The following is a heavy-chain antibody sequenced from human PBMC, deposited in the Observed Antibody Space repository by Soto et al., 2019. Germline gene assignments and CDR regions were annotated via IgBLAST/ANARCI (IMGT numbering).Heavy chain of an antibody. CDR1: GFTFSSYA. CDR2: ISYDGSNK. CDR3: ARARYDFLSGYYAPSNYYYGMDV. D-gene: IGHD3-3*01. V-gene: IGHV3-30-3*01. J-gene: IGHJ6*02. Sequence: GGSLRLSCAASGFTFSSYAMHWVRQAPGKGLEWVAVISYDGSNKYYADSVKGRFTISRDNSKNTLYLQMNSLRAEDTAVYYCARARYDFLSGYYAPSNYYYGMDVWGQGATVTVSS.